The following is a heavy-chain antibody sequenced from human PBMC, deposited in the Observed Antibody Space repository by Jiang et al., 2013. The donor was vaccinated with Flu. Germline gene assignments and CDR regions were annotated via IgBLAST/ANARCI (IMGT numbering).Heavy chain of an antibody. CDR3: VAHPYILTASTSED. D-gene: IGHD3-9*01. CDR2: IYAGGTT. CDR1: GGSISDYY. V-gene: IGHV4-4*09. Sequence: SGPGLVKPSETLSLTCTVSGGSISDYYWSWIRQPPGKGLEWIGYIYAGGTTNYNPSLKSRVTISMDTSNKESSLRLSSVTAADTAVYYCVAHPYILTASTSEDWGQGTLVTVSS. J-gene: IGHJ4*02.